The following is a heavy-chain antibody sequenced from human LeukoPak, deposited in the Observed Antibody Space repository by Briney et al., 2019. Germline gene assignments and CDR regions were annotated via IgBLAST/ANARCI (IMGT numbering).Heavy chain of an antibody. V-gene: IGHV3-23*01. D-gene: IGHD5-18*01. J-gene: IGHJ4*02. CDR3: AKGRGYSYGYSSSNY. CDR1: GFTFSTFA. Sequence: GGSLRLSCAASGFTFSTFAMSWVRQAPGKGLEWVSAISGSGGSTYYADSVKGRFTISRDNSKNTLYLQMNSLRAEDTAVYYCAKGRGYSYGYSSSNYWGQGTLVTVSS. CDR2: ISGSGGST.